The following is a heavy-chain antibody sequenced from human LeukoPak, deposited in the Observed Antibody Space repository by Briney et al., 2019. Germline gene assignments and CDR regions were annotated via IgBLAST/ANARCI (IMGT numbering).Heavy chain of an antibody. J-gene: IGHJ4*02. CDR3: AKGNLGSLGFDY. Sequence: SVTVSFTSAVCSFTIYAISWSRQGQGQGQGLKGSIILIRSRANYAQKFQGRVTITADKSTSTAYMELSSLRSKDTAVYYCAKGNLGSLGFDYWGQGTVVTVSS. CDR2: IILIRSRA. V-gene: IGHV1-69*04. D-gene: IGHD1-26*01. CDR1: VCSFTIYA.